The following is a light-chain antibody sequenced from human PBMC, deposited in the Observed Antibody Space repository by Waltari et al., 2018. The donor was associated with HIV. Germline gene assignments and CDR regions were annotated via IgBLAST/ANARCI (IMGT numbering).Light chain of an antibody. Sequence: DIVMTQSPDSLTVSLGETATIHCKSSQSVLHSSNTKNYLVWYQQKPGQPPQVLIYWSSMRESAVPDRFSGSGSETDFTLTISGLQAEDAAVYYCQQYYTTPFTFGQGTRLEIK. J-gene: IGKJ2*01. CDR3: QQYYTTPFT. CDR1: QSVLHSSNTKNY. CDR2: WSS. V-gene: IGKV4-1*01.